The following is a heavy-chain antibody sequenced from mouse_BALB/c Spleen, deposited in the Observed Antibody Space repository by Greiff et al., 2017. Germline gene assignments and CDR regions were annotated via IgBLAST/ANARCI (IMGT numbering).Heavy chain of an antibody. CDR1: GYTFTSYW. Sequence: ESGAELAKPGASVKMSCKASGYTFTSYWMHWVKQRPGQGLEWIGYINPSTGYTEYNQKFKDKATLTADKSSSTAYMQLSSLTSEDSAVYYCARPPAAYWGQGTLVTVSA. CDR3: ARPPAAY. J-gene: IGHJ3*01. V-gene: IGHV1-7*01. CDR2: INPSTGYT.